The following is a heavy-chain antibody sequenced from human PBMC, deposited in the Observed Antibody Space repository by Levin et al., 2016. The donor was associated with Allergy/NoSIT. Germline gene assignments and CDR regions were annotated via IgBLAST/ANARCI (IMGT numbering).Heavy chain of an antibody. CDR2: ISSSSSYI. Sequence: GGSLRLSCAASGFTFSSYSMNWVRQAPGKGLEWVSSISSSSSYIYYADSVKGRFTISRDNAKNSLYLQMNSLRAEDTAVYYCVRGLDDFWSGYYTEGQIRNYFDYWGQGTLVTVSS. CDR3: VRGLDDFWSGYYTEGQIRNYFDY. D-gene: IGHD3-3*01. J-gene: IGHJ4*02. V-gene: IGHV3-21*01. CDR1: GFTFSSYS.